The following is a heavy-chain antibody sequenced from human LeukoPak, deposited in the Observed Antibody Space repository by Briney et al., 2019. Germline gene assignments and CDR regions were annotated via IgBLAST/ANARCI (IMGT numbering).Heavy chain of an antibody. CDR2: IKTDGSAK. D-gene: IGHD1-14*01. V-gene: IGHV3-7*01. J-gene: IGHJ4*02. Sequence: GGSLRLSCVASGFSFSDYWMSWVRHVPGRGLEWVASIKTDGSAKYCVDSLKGRFTISRDNAKNSLYLQMNNLRAEDTAVYYCARDPESQKGRDGLDYWGQGSLVTVAS. CDR3: ARDPESQKGRDGLDY. CDR1: GFSFSDYW.